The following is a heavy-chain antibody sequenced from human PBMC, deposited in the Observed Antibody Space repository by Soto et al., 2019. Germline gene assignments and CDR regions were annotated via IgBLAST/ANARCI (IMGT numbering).Heavy chain of an antibody. V-gene: IGHV6-1*01. CDR1: GDSVSSNSAA. CDR2: TYYRSKWYN. D-gene: IGHD6-13*01. Sequence: SQTLSLTCAISGDSVSSNSAAWNCISQSPSRGLEWLGRTYYRSKWYNDYAVSVKSRITINPDTSKNQFSLQLNSVTPEDTAVYYCARDLIAAAGRVDYWGQATLVTVS. J-gene: IGHJ4*02. CDR3: ARDLIAAAGRVDY.